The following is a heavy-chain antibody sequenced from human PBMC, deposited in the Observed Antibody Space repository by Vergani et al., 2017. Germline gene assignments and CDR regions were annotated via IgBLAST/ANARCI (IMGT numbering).Heavy chain of an antibody. CDR2: IIPIFGTA. CDR3: ARDPGYYDSSGYHRSGDDY. D-gene: IGHD3-22*01. Sequence: QVQLVQSGAEVKKPGSSVKVSCKASGGTFSSYAISWVRQAPGQGLEWMGRIIPIFGTANYAQKFQGRVTITADESTSTAYMELSSLRSEDTAVYYWARDPGYYDSSGYHRSGDDYWGQGTLVTVSS. CDR1: GGTFSSYA. V-gene: IGHV1-69*18. J-gene: IGHJ4*02.